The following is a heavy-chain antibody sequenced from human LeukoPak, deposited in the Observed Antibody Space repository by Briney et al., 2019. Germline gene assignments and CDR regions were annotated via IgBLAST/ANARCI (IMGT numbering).Heavy chain of an antibody. J-gene: IGHJ6*02. CDR1: GFTFSKYW. V-gene: IGHV3-48*01. D-gene: IGHD3-3*01. CDR2: ISSSSSTI. CDR3: AGEDTIFGVAAGMDV. Sequence: AGGSLRLSCVASGFTFSKYWMTWVRQAPGKGLEWVSYISSSSSTIYYADSVKGRFTISRDNAKNSLYLQMNSLRAEDTAVYYCAGEDTIFGVAAGMDVWGQGTTVTVSS.